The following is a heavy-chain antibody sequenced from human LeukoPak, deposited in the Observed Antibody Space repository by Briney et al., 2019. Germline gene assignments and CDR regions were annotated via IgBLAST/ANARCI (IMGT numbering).Heavy chain of an antibody. CDR2: MNPNSGNT. CDR3: ARLEMATTKYFQH. V-gene: IGHV1-8*01. J-gene: IGHJ1*01. D-gene: IGHD5-24*01. Sequence: ASVKVSCKASGYTFTSYDINWVRQATGQGLERMGWMNPNSGNTGYAQKFQGRVTMTRNTSISTAYMELSSLRSEDTAVYYCARLEMATTKYFQHWGQGTLVTVSS. CDR1: GYTFTSYD.